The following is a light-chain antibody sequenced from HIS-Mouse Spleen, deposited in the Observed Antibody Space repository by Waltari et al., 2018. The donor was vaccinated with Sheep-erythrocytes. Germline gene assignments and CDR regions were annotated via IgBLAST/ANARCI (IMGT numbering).Light chain of an antibody. Sequence: DIVMTQSPDSLAVSLGERATINCKSSQSVLYSSNNKNYLAWYQQKPGQPPKLLIYWASTREDGVTDRFSGSGSGTDFTLTISSLQAEDVAVYYCQQRSNWPPITFGQGTRLEIK. CDR3: QQRSNWPPIT. J-gene: IGKJ5*01. V-gene: IGKV4-1*01. CDR1: QSVLYSSNNKNY. CDR2: WAS.